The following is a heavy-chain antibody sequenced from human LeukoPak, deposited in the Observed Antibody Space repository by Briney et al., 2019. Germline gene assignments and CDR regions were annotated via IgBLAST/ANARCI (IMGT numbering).Heavy chain of an antibody. Sequence: ASVKVSCKASGYTFTSYGISWVRQAPGQGLEWMGWISAYNDNTNYAQKLQGRVSMTTDTSTSTAYMEVRSLRSDDTAVYYCARQNRDFWSGYHLDYWGQGTLVTVSS. CDR3: ARQNRDFWSGYHLDY. J-gene: IGHJ4*02. D-gene: IGHD3-3*01. CDR2: ISAYNDNT. V-gene: IGHV1-18*01. CDR1: GYTFTSYG.